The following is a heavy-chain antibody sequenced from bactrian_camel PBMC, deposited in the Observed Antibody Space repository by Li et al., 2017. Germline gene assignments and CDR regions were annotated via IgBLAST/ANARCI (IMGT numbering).Heavy chain of an antibody. CDR2: IDSDGST. D-gene: IGHD6*01. V-gene: IGHV3S53*01. Sequence: VQLVESGGGSVQAGGSLKLSCTVSTTYTYKNYCMGWFRQAPGKEREGVAAIDSDGSTTSADSVKGRFTISQDSARNTVCLQMNNLQPEDTAMYYCAARWTNLPCGDRWYLSSQYNYWGQGTQVTVS. J-gene: IGHJ4*01. CDR3: AARWTNLPCGDRWYLSSQYNY. CDR1: TTYTYKNYC.